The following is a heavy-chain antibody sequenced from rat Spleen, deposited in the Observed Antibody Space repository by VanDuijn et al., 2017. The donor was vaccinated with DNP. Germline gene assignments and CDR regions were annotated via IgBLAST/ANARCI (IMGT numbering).Heavy chain of an antibody. CDR2: ISYDGGGT. D-gene: IGHD5-1*01. V-gene: IGHV5-20*01. Sequence: EVQLVESGGGLVQPGRSLKLSCAASGFTFSDYYMTWVRQAPTKGLEWVAYISYDGGGTYYGDSVKGRFTISRDNAKNTQYLQMDSLRSEDTATYYCATVGNWELEFAYWGQGTLVTVSS. CDR1: GFTFSDYY. J-gene: IGHJ3*01. CDR3: ATVGNWELEFAY.